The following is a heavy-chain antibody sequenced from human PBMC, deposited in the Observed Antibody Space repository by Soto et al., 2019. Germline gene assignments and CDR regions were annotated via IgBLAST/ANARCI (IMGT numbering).Heavy chain of an antibody. CDR1: GGTLSRSA. J-gene: IGHJ4*02. D-gene: IGHD2-8*01. V-gene: IGHV1-69*13. CDR3: ARGYCSNGVCYHFDS. Sequence: SSVKVSCKASGGTLSRSAINWVRQAPGQGLEWMGGIIPIFFTPSYAQNFQDRVTITADESTSTAYMELSSLRSEDTAVYYCARGYCSNGVCYHFDSWGQGTLVTVSS. CDR2: IIPIFFTP.